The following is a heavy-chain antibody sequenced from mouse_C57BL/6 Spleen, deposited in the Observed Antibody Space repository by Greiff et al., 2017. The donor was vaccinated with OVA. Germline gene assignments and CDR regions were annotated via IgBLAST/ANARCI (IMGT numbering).Heavy chain of an antibody. CDR2: IRLKSDNYAT. Sequence: EVKLMESGGGLVQPGGSMKLSCVASGFTFSNYWMNWVRQSPEKGLEWVAQIRLKSDNYATHYAESVKGRFTISRDDSKSSVYLQMNNLRAEDTGIYYCTTITTVVAGDFDVWGTGTTVTVSS. J-gene: IGHJ1*03. D-gene: IGHD1-1*01. CDR3: TTITTVVAGDFDV. CDR1: GFTFSNYW. V-gene: IGHV6-3*01.